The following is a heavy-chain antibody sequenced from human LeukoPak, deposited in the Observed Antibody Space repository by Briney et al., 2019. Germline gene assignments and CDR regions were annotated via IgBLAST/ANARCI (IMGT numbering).Heavy chain of an antibody. D-gene: IGHD3-16*02. V-gene: IGHV4-59*01. J-gene: IGHJ3*02. CDR2: IYYSGST. CDR3: ARDGLRDDYVWGSYRYTGDAFDI. CDR1: GGSISSYY. Sequence: LLETLSLTCTVSGGSISSYYWSWIRQPPGKGLEWIGYIYYSGSTNYNPSLKSRVTISVDTSKNQFSLKLSSVTAADTAVYYCARDGLRDDYVWGSYRYTGDAFDIWGQGTMVTVSS.